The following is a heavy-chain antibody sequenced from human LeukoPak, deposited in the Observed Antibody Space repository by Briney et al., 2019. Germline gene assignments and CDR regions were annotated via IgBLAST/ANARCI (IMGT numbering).Heavy chain of an antibody. V-gene: IGHV4-34*01. D-gene: IGHD3-22*01. Sequence: SETLSLTCEVNGGSFNDYHWTWIRQSPGKGLEYIGEINDSGSPIYSPSLRSRVTISVDTSKNQFSLKLTSVTAADTAVYYCARGVGSGYTDDWGQGTLVTVSS. CDR3: ARGVGSGYTDD. CDR1: GGSFNDYH. J-gene: IGHJ4*02. CDR2: INDSGSP.